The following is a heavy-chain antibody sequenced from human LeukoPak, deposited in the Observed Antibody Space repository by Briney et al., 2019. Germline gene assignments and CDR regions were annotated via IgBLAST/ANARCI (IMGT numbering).Heavy chain of an antibody. CDR1: GYTFTGYH. J-gene: IGHJ4*02. CDR3: ARARLLPRTAMVDY. CDR2: INPNSGGT. V-gene: IGHV1-2*02. D-gene: IGHD5-18*01. Sequence: GASVKVSCKASGYTFTGYHMHWVRQAPGQGLEWMGWINPNSGGTNYAQKFQGRVTMTRDTSISTAYMELSRLRSDDTAVYYCARARLLPRTAMVDYWGQGTLVTVSS.